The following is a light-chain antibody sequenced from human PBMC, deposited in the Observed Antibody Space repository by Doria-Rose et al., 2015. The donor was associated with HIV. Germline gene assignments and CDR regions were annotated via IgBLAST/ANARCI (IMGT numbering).Light chain of an antibody. Sequence: TQSPGTLSLSPGERATLSCRASQSFSSTYLAWYQQKPGQAPSLLIYDGSTRATGIQDRFSASGSGTDFTLTINRLYPEDFALYYCHQYGSSWTFGPGTKVEI. CDR3: HQYGSSWT. J-gene: IGKJ1*01. CDR2: DGS. CDR1: QSFSSTY. V-gene: IGKV3-20*01.